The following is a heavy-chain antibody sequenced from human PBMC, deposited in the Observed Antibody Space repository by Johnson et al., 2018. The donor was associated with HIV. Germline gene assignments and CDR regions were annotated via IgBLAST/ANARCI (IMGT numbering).Heavy chain of an antibody. D-gene: IGHD1-26*01. Sequence: QVQLVESGGGVVQPGRSLRLSCAASGFTFSSYAMHWVRQAPGKGLEWVAVISYDGSNKYYADSVKGRLTISRDNSTNTLYLQMNSLRADDTAVYYCARDRRGATLDDAFDIWGQGTMVTVSS. CDR2: ISYDGSNK. CDR1: GFTFSSYA. CDR3: ARDRRGATLDDAFDI. V-gene: IGHV3-30*04. J-gene: IGHJ3*02.